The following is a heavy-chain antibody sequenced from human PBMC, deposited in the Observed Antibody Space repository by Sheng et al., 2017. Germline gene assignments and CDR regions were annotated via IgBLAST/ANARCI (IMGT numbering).Heavy chain of an antibody. Sequence: QVQLQQWGAGLLKPSETLSLTCAVYGGSFSGYYWSWIRQPPGKGLEWIGEINHSGSTNYNPSLKSRVTISVDTSKNQFSLKLSSVTAADTAVYYCARDPGYSSSSLPFDYWGQGTLVTVSS. CDR2: INHSGST. CDR3: ARDPGYSSSSLPFDY. V-gene: IGHV4-34*01. CDR1: GGSFSGYY. D-gene: IGHD6-13*01. J-gene: IGHJ4*02.